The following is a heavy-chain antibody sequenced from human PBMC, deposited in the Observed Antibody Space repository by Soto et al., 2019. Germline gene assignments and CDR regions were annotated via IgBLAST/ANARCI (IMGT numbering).Heavy chain of an antibody. J-gene: IGHJ4*02. CDR2: INAGNGNT. Sequence: QVQLVQSGAEVKKPGASVKVSCTAFGYTFTSYAMHWVRQAPGQRLAWMGWINAGNGNTKYSQKFQGRVTITRDTSASTAYMELSSLRSEDTAVYYCAKSATVPAAIAYWGQGTLVTVSS. CDR1: GYTFTSYA. D-gene: IGHD2-2*02. V-gene: IGHV1-3*01. CDR3: AKSATVPAAIAY.